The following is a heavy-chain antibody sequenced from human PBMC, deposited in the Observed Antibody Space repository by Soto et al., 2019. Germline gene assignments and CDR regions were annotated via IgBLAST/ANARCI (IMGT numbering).Heavy chain of an antibody. D-gene: IGHD3-9*01. Sequence: PGGSLRLSCAASGFIFRDYAMNWVRQAPGKGLEWVSDISGSGDSARYADSVKGRFTISRDNSKNTLYLQMNSLRAEDTAVYYCAKVLAAQPMYYDILTGYAPRPTGGMGVWGQGTTVTVSS. CDR1: GFIFRDYA. CDR2: ISGSGDSA. J-gene: IGHJ6*02. V-gene: IGHV3-23*01. CDR3: AKVLAAQPMYYDILTGYAPRPTGGMGV.